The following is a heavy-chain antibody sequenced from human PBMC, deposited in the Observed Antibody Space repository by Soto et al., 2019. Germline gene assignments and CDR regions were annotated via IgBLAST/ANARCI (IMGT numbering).Heavy chain of an antibody. J-gene: IGHJ6*03. CDR3: VNPGSGGPSDDYMDV. CDR1: GFTVTNYG. V-gene: IGHV3-23*01. Sequence: EVQLLESGGGLVQVGGSLRLSCAASGFTVTNYGMNWVRQAPGKGLEWVSSISGGGSSTYNGDAVRGRFTISRDTSKKPLNLPRISVRAGDTAVHYCVNPGSGGPSDDYMDVWGRGTTVTVSS. D-gene: IGHD2-15*01. CDR2: ISGGGSST.